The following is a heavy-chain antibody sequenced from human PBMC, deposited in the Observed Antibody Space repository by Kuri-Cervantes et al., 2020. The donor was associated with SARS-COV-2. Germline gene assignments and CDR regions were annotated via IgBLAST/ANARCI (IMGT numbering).Heavy chain of an antibody. D-gene: IGHD6-13*01. J-gene: IGHJ3*02. CDR1: GFTFSNAW. CDR2: IKSKTDGGTT. V-gene: IGHV3-15*05. CDR3: ARGSSWAPDSFDI. Sequence: GESLKISCAASGFTFSNAWMSWVRQAPGKGLEWVGRIKSKTDGGTTDYAAHVKGRFTISRDDSKNTLYLQMNSLRAEDTALYYCARGSSWAPDSFDIWGQGTMVTVSS.